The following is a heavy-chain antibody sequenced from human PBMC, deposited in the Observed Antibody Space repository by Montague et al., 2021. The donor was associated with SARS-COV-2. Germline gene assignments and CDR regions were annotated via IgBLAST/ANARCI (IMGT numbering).Heavy chain of an antibody. Sequence: TLSLTCTVSGGSISSGGYYWSWIRQHPGKGLEWIGYIYYSGSTYYNPSLKSRFTISVDTSKNRFSLKLSSVTAADTAMYYCATARVVVSTTRNWFDPWGQGTLVTVSS. CDR2: IYYSGST. D-gene: IGHD2-2*01. CDR1: GGSISSGGYY. J-gene: IGHJ5*02. CDR3: ATARVVVSTTRNWFDP. V-gene: IGHV4-31*03.